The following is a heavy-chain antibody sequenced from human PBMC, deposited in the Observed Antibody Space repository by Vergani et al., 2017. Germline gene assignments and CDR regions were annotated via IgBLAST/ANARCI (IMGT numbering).Heavy chain of an antibody. CDR2: IIPIFGTA. CDR3: ARARSFWVGELLDILDNWFDP. CDR1: GYTFTSYY. J-gene: IGHJ5*02. Sequence: QVQLVQSGAEVKKPGASVKVSCKASGYTFTSYYMHWVRQAPGQGLEWMGGIIPIFGTANYAQKFQGRVTITADESTSTAYMELSSLRSEDTAVYYCARARSFWVGELLDILDNWFDPWGQGTLVTVSS. V-gene: IGHV1-69*01. D-gene: IGHD3-10*01.